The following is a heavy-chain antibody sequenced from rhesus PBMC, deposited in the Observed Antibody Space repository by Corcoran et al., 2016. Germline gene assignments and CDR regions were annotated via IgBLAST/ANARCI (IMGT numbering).Heavy chain of an antibody. CDR1: GFTFSDYY. D-gene: IGHD4-29*01. V-gene: IGHV3-178*01. Sequence: EVQLVESGGGLAKPGGSLRLSCAASGFTFSDYYMDWVRQAPGKGLAWVSRSGNGGGSTWYAAYVKGRFTISRENAKNTLYFQMNSLRPEDTAVYYCARSLSSYVAGDYWGQGVLVTVSS. CDR2: SGNGGGST. CDR3: ARSLSSYVAGDY. J-gene: IGHJ4*01.